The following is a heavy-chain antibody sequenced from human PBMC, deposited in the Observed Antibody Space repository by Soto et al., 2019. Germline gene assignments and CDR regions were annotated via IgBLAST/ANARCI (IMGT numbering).Heavy chain of an antibody. CDR3: AKKSQVYSSSWYQDY. CDR2: ISGSGGST. V-gene: IGHV3-23*01. D-gene: IGHD6-13*01. CDR1: GFTFSSYA. Sequence: GGSLRLSCAASGFTFSSYAMSWVRQAPGKGLEWVSAISGSGGSTYYADSVKGRFTISRDNSKNTLYLQMNSLRAEDTAVYYCAKKSQVYSSSWYQDYWGQGTLVTVSS. J-gene: IGHJ4*02.